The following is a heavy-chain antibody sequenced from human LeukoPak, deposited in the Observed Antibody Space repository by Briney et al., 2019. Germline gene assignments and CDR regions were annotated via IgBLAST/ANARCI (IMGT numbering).Heavy chain of an antibody. CDR2: VSSDGTT. CDR1: GDSVTSYY. V-gene: IGHV4-59*08. Sequence: PSETLSLTCSVSGDSVTSYYWSWIRQPPGKGLEWIGYVSSDGTTNYTPSLRSRVFMSVDTAKNHISLSLTSLTAADTAIYYCARLDCTGDGCYNHWGQGTLVTVSS. D-gene: IGHD2-8*02. CDR3: ARLDCTGDGCYNH. J-gene: IGHJ4*02.